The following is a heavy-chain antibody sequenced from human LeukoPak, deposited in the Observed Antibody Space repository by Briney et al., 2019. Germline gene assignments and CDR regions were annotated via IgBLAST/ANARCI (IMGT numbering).Heavy chain of an antibody. CDR2: ISWNSGSI. CDR1: GFTFDDYA. CDR3: AKLSSDFDY. D-gene: IGHD6-25*01. Sequence: GRSLRLSCAASGFTFDDYAMHWVRQAPGKGLEWVSGISWNSGSIGYADSVKGRFTISRDNAKNSLYLQMNSLRAEDTALYYCAKLSSDFDYWGQGTLVTVSS. J-gene: IGHJ4*02. V-gene: IGHV3-9*01.